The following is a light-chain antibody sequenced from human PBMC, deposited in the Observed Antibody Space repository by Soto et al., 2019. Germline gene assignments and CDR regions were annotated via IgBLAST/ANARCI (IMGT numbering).Light chain of an antibody. CDR2: TAG. CDR3: SSYAGSNNFV. V-gene: IGLV1-44*01. CDR1: SSNIGSNT. Sequence: QSVLTQPLSASASPGQRVTISCSGGSSNIGSNTVAWYQHLPGTAPPRLIFTAGQRPSGVPGRFSGSKSGTSASLTVSGLQADDEAHYYCSSYAGSNNFVFGTGTKVTVL. J-gene: IGLJ1*01.